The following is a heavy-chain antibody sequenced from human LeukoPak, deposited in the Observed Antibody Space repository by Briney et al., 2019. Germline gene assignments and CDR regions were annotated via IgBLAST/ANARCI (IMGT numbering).Heavy chain of an antibody. D-gene: IGHD2-15*01. V-gene: IGHV4-39*07. J-gene: IGHJ4*01. Sequence: KPSETLSLTCTVSGGSISSSSYYWGWIRQPPGKGLEWIGSIYYSGSTYYNPSLKSRVTISVDTSKNQFSLKLSSVTAADTAVYYCARILCSGGSCYYFDYWGQGTLVTVSS. CDR2: IYYSGST. CDR3: ARILCSGGSCYYFDY. CDR1: GGSISSSSYY.